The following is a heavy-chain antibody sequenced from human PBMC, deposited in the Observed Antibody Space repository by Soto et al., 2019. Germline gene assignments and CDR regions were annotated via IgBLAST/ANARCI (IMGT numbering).Heavy chain of an antibody. CDR3: ARDRGAVTGPYFDY. Sequence: QVQLQESGGGLVKTGGSLRLSCSASGFTCSGVYMSWIRQAPNKGLEYISYISSRGTSANYADSVKGRFTISRDNAKNSLYRQTTSLRAEDSAVYDAARDRGAVTGPYFDYWGQGALVTVSS. CDR2: ISSRGTSA. V-gene: IGHV3-11*05. D-gene: IGHD6-19*01. J-gene: IGHJ4*02. CDR1: GFTCSGVY.